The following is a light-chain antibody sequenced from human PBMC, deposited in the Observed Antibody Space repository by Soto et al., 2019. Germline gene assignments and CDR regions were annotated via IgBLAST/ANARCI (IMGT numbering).Light chain of an antibody. CDR1: SSNIGAGYD. J-gene: IGLJ1*01. CDR2: GDT. CDR3: HTYDTRLSGSLYV. V-gene: IGLV1-40*01. Sequence: QSVLTQPPSVSGAPGQRVTISCTGSSSNIGAGYDVHWYQQLPGTAPKLLIYGDTKRPSGVPDRFSASKSGTSASLAITGLQAEDEADYYCHTYDTRLSGSLYVVGTGTKLTVL.